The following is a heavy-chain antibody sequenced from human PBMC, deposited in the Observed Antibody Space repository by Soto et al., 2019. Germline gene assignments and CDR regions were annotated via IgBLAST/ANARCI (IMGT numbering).Heavy chain of an antibody. CDR3: TRGRPCRAAARLSRPHYYDYYLDV. CDR1: GGSFSGYY. Sequence: QVQLQQWGAGLLKLSETLSLTCAIYGGSFSGYYWSWIRQPPGKGLECIGEINHSGSTNYNPSLRNRVTLSVDTANNLYSLKLSSVTGADTAVYYCTRGRPCRAAARLSRPHYYDYYLDVWGKGTTVAV. CDR2: INHSGST. D-gene: IGHD6-6*01. V-gene: IGHV4-34*01. J-gene: IGHJ6*03.